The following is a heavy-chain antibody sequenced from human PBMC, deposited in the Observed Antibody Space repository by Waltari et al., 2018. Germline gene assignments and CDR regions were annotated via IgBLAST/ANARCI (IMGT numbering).Heavy chain of an antibody. CDR3: ARDPPDDGGVTLES. V-gene: IGHV1-2*02. CDR1: GYTFSDYF. J-gene: IGHJ5*02. Sequence: QVQLVQSGAEVKSLGASVKVSCKTSGYTFSDYFTQWVRQAPGEGFEWIGCIVPESVDTRYVPKFRGRVTVTMDTSIRTIYMELTRLTSDDTAIYYCARDPPDDGGVTLESWGQGTLVTVSA. CDR2: IVPESVDT. D-gene: IGHD2-15*01.